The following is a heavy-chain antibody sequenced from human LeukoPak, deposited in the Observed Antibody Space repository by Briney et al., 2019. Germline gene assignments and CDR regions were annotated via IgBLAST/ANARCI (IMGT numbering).Heavy chain of an antibody. CDR1: GGSISSYY. CDR3: GRDETDIVALDY. J-gene: IGHJ4*02. V-gene: IGHV4-59*12. D-gene: IGHD5-12*01. Sequence: PSETLSLTCTVSGGSISSYYWSWIRQPPGKGLEWIGYIYYSGSTNYNPSLQSRVTISVDTSKNQFSLKVSSVPAGVTAVYYCGRDETDIVALDYWGQGTLVTVSS. CDR2: IYYSGST.